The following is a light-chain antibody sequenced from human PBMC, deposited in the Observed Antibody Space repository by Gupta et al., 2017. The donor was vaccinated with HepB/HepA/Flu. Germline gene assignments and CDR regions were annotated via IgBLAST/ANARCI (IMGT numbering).Light chain of an antibody. CDR3: SSYTSSSTLV. CDR2: DVS. CDR1: SSDVGGYNY. V-gene: IGLV2-14*03. Sequence: QSALTQPASVSGSPGQSVTISCTGTSSDVGGYNYVSWYQQHPGKAPKLMIYDVSNRPSGVSNRFSGSKSGNTASLTISVLQAEDEADYYCSSYTSSSTLVFGGGTKLTGL. J-gene: IGLJ2*01.